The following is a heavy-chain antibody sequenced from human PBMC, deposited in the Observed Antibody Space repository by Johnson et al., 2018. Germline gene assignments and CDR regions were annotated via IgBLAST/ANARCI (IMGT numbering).Heavy chain of an antibody. CDR3: AKEPSGDGGAFHI. D-gene: IGHD4-17*01. V-gene: IGHV3-23*01. J-gene: IGHJ3*02. CDR1: GFTFDDYG. Sequence: EVQLLETGGGVVRPGGSLRLSCAASGFTFDDYGMSWVRQAPGKGLEWVSAISGSGGSTYYADSVKGRFTISRDNSKNKLYLQMNSLRAEDTAVFYCAKEPSGDGGAFHIWGQGTMVTVAS. CDR2: ISGSGGST.